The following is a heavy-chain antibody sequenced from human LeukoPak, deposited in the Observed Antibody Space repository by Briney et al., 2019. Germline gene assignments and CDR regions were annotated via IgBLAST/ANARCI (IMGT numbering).Heavy chain of an antibody. J-gene: IGHJ3*02. CDR3: ATGLYGSGSRNAFDI. CDR2: FDPEDGET. V-gene: IGHV1-24*01. D-gene: IGHD3-10*01. CDR1: GYTLTELS. Sequence: ASVKVSCKVSGYTLTELSMHWVRQAPGKGLEWMGGFDPEDGETIYAQKFQGRVTTTEDTSTDTAYMELSSLRSEDTAVYYCATGLYGSGSRNAFDIWGQGTMVTVSS.